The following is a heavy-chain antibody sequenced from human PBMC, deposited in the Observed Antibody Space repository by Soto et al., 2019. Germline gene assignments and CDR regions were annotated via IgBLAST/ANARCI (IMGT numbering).Heavy chain of an antibody. J-gene: IGHJ4*02. V-gene: IGHV4-59*01. CDR3: ARDASYSMHFDY. D-gene: IGHD6-13*01. Sequence: QVQLQESGPGLVKPSETLSLTCTVSGGSISSYYWSWIRQPPGKGLEWSGYIYYSGSTNYNPSLTSRVTISLDPSTNQFSLKLCSVTAADTAVYYWARDASYSMHFDYWGQGTLVTVSS. CDR1: GGSISSYY. CDR2: IYYSGST.